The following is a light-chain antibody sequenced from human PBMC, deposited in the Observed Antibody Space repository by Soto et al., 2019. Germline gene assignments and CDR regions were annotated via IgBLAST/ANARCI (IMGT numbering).Light chain of an antibody. Sequence: QSVLTQPASVSGSPGQSITISCTGTSSDVVGYNYVSWYQQHPGKAPKLMIYDVSNRPSGVSNRFSGSKSGNTASLTISGLQAEDEADYYCSSYTSSSISSXVFGTGTEVTVL. J-gene: IGLJ1*01. CDR1: SSDVVGYNY. V-gene: IGLV2-14*01. CDR3: SSYTSSSISSXV. CDR2: DVS.